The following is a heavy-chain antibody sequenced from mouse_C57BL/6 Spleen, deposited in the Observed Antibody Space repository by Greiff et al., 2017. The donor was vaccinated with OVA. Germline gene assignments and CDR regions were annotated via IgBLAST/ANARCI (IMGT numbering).Heavy chain of an antibody. CDR2: ISSGGSYT. CDR3: ARQDTTVGFDY. Sequence: EVQVVESGGDLVKPGGSLKLSCAASGFTFSSYGMSWVRQTPDKRLEWVATISSGGSYTYYPDSVKGRFTISRDNAKNTLYLQMSSLKSEDTAMYYCARQDTTVGFDYGGQGTTLTVSS. D-gene: IGHD1-1*01. J-gene: IGHJ2*01. CDR1: GFTFSSYG. V-gene: IGHV5-6*01.